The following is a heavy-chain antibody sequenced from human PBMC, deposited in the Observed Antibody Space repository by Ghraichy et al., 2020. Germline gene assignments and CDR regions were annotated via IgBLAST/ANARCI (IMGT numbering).Heavy chain of an antibody. CDR1: SGSVSGGTYY. CDR3: ARSAATRRPFDY. Sequence: SETLSLTCTPSSGSVSGGTYYWSWIRQPPGRRLEWIGYIYFSDSRGRTNYNPSLESRVTMSFDTTKNHMSLTLTSVTAADTAVYFCARSAATRRPFDYWGQGTLVTVSS. V-gene: IGHV4-61*03. CDR2: IYFSDSRGRT. D-gene: IGHD6-13*01. J-gene: IGHJ4*02.